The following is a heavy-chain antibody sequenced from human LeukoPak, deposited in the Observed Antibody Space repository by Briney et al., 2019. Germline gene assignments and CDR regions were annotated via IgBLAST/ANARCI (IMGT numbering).Heavy chain of an antibody. J-gene: IGHJ6*02. V-gene: IGHV3-48*03. CDR2: ISSSGSTI. CDR3: FGNYYYYGMDV. CDR1: GFTFSSYE. Sequence: GGSLRLSCAASGFTFSSYEMNWVRQAPGKGLEWVSYISSSGSTIYYADSVKGRFTISRDNAKNSLYLQMNSLRAEDTAVHYCFGNYYYYGMDVWGQGTTVTVSS. D-gene: IGHD3-10*01.